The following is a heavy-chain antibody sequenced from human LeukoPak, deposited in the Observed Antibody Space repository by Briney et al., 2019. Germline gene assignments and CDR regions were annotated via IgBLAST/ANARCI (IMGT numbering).Heavy chain of an antibody. CDR1: GYSIRSDYY. Sequence: SETLSLTCTVSGYSIRSDYYWGWIRQPPGMGLEWIGSIYYTGNTYYNASLKSQVSISIDTSKNQFSLKLTSVTAADTAVYYCARQTGSGLFILLGGQGTLVTVSS. D-gene: IGHD3/OR15-3a*01. CDR3: ARQTGSGLFILL. V-gene: IGHV4-38-2*02. J-gene: IGHJ4*02. CDR2: IYYTGNT.